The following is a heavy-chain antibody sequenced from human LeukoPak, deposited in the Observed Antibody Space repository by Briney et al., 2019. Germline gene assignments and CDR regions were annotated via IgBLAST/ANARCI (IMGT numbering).Heavy chain of an antibody. CDR3: ARVMSGGKWELLLGYYYYYMDV. CDR2: ISAYNGNT. Sequence: ASVKVSCKASGYTFTSYGISWVRQAPGQGLEWMGWISAYNGNTNYAQKLQGRVTMTTDTSISTAYMELSSLRSEDTAVYYCARVMSGGKWELLLGYYYYYMDVWGKGTTVTISS. V-gene: IGHV1-18*01. CDR1: GYTFTSYG. J-gene: IGHJ6*03. D-gene: IGHD1-26*01.